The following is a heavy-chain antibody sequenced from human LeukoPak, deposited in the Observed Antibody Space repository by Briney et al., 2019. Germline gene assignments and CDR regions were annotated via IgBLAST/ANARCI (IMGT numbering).Heavy chain of an antibody. CDR3: ANRRVTTAYFDY. J-gene: IGHJ4*02. CDR2: INHSGST. CDR1: GGSFIGYY. V-gene: IGHV4-34*01. Sequence: PSAPLSPPCAVSGGSFIGYYWSWVRQPPGKGLEWIGEINHSGSTNYNPSLKSRVSISVDTSKNQFSLKLSSVTAADTAVYYCANRRVTTAYFDYWGQGTLVTVSS. D-gene: IGHD4-17*01.